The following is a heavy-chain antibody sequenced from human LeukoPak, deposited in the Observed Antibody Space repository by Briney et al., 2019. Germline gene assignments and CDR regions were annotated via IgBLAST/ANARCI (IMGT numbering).Heavy chain of an antibody. CDR1: GYTFTGYY. CDR2: INPNSGGT. Sequence: GASVKVSCKASGYTFTGYYMHWVRQAPGQGLEWMGWINPNSGGTNYAQKFQGRVTMTRDTSISTAYMELSRLRSDDTAVYYCARAHPYCSSTSCLNWFDPWGQETLVTVSS. J-gene: IGHJ5*02. D-gene: IGHD2-2*01. V-gene: IGHV1-2*02. CDR3: ARAHPYCSSTSCLNWFDP.